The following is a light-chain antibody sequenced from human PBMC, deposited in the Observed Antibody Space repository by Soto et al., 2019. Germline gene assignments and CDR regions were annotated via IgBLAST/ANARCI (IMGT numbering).Light chain of an antibody. CDR3: SSYAGSNILV. V-gene: IGLV2-8*01. CDR2: EVI. Sequence: QSALTQPPSASGSPGQSVTISCSGTSSDVGGYSYVSWYQQHPGKAPKLMIYEVIKRPSGVPDRFSGSKSGNTASLTVSGLQAEYEADYYCSSYAGSNILVFGGGTKLTVL. J-gene: IGLJ2*01. CDR1: SSDVGGYSY.